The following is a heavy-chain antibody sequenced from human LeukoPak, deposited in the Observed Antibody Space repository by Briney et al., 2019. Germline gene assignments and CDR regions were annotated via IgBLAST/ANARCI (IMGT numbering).Heavy chain of an antibody. CDR1: GGSISSSSYY. Sequence: SPSETLSLTCTVSGGSISSSSYYWGWIRQPPGKGLEWIGSIFYSGSTYYNPSLKSRVTISVDTSKNQFSLKLSSVTAADTAVYYCARLGQWLPTAWGQGTLVTVSS. V-gene: IGHV4-39*01. CDR2: IFYSGST. J-gene: IGHJ5*02. D-gene: IGHD6-19*01. CDR3: ARLGQWLPTA.